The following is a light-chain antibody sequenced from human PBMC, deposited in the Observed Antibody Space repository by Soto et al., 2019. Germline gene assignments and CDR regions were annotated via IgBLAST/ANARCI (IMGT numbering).Light chain of an antibody. J-gene: IGLJ2*01. CDR1: SNDVGAYNF. Sequence: QSALTQPPSASGSPGQSVTISCTGTSNDVGAYNFISWYQQHPGKAPKLMIYEVNKRPSGDPDRFSGSKSGNTASLTVSGLQAEDEADYYCSSYGGSNNLLFGGGTKLTVL. CDR2: EVN. V-gene: IGLV2-8*01. CDR3: SSYGGSNNLL.